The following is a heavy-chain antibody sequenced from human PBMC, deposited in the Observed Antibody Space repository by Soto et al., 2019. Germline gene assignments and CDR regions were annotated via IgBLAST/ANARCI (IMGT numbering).Heavy chain of an antibody. Sequence: GGSLRLSCAGSGFTFSSYEMNWVRQAPGKGLEWVSYISSSGSTIYYADSVKGRFTISRDNAKNSLYLQMNSLRAEDTAVYYCARDALYDYGESLDYWGQGTLVTASS. J-gene: IGHJ4*02. D-gene: IGHD4-17*01. V-gene: IGHV3-48*03. CDR3: ARDALYDYGESLDY. CDR2: ISSSGSTI. CDR1: GFTFSSYE.